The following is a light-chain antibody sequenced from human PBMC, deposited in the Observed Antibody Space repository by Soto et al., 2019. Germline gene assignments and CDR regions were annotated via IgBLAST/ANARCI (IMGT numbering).Light chain of an antibody. CDR1: QGISNY. V-gene: IGKV1-8*01. CDR3: QQYYSYPWT. Sequence: AIRMTQSPSSLSASTGDRVTITCRASQGISNYLAWYQQKPGKAPKVLIHAASTLQGGVPSRFSGSGSWTDFTLTISGLQSDDFATYYCQQYYSYPWTFGQGTKVEIK. CDR2: AAS. J-gene: IGKJ1*01.